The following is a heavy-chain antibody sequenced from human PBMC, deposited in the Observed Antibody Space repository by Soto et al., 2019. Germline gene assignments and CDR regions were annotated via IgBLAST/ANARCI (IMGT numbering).Heavy chain of an antibody. V-gene: IGHV3-13*01. CDR3: ARGQEVGAHFFDS. Sequence: GGSLRLSCEASGFTFSGFDMHWVRQPTGKGLEWVSTIGTAGDTYYAVSVKGRFTISRDNAKNSLSLQMNGLRAGDTAVYFCARGQEVGAHFFDSWGQGTQVTVSS. J-gene: IGHJ4*02. CDR2: IGTAGDT. D-gene: IGHD2-15*01. CDR1: GFTFSGFD.